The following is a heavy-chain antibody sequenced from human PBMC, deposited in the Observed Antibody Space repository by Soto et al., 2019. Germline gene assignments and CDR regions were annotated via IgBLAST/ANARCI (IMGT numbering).Heavy chain of an antibody. V-gene: IGHV3-30*18. CDR2: ISYDGSNK. CDR1: GFTFSSYG. CDR3: AKDYRRTAPAPDAFDI. D-gene: IGHD3-16*02. J-gene: IGHJ3*02. Sequence: GGSLRLSCAASGFTFSSYGMHWVRQAPGKGLEWVAVISYDGSNKYYADSVKGRFTISRDNSKNTLYLQMNSLRAEDTAVYYCAKDYRRTAPAPDAFDIWGQGTMVTVSS.